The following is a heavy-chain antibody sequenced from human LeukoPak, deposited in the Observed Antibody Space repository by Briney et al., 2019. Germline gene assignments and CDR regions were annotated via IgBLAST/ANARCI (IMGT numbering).Heavy chain of an antibody. D-gene: IGHD2-15*01. V-gene: IGHV3-48*01. CDR1: GFTLSNYS. Sequence: GGSLRLSCAVSGFTLSNYSMNWVRQAPGKGLEWISYISGSGFTIHYADSVKGRFTISRDNSKNTLYLQMNSLRAEDTAVYYCAKDLGYCSGGSCQGEYFDYWGQGTLVTVSS. CDR3: AKDLGYCSGGSCQGEYFDY. CDR2: ISGSGFTI. J-gene: IGHJ4*02.